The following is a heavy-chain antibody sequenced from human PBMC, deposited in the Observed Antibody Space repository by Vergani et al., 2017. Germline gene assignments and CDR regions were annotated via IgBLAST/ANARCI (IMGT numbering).Heavy chain of an antibody. CDR1: GGSFSTGGQS. CDR2: IYTSGAT. V-gene: IGHV4-61*02. Sequence: QVQLQESGPGLVKPSQTLSLTCTVSGGSFSTGGQSWTWLRQSAGKGLEWIGRIYTSGATNYNPSLRSRAIMSVDASKNQFSLKVTSVTAADTAVYFCARQRPGSGWSPGDFDDWGQGILVTVSS. D-gene: IGHD6-19*01. J-gene: IGHJ4*02. CDR3: ARQRPGSGWSPGDFDD.